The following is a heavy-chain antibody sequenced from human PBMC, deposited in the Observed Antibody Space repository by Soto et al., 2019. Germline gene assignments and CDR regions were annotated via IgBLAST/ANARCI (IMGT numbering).Heavy chain of an antibody. J-gene: IGHJ4*02. V-gene: IGHV3-23*01. CDR2: FSGSDGKT. D-gene: IGHD1-26*01. CDR1: GFSFSSYA. CDR3: ARWSFLDY. Sequence: EVQLLESGGGLVRPGGSLRLSCTASGFSFSSYALSWVRQAPGKGLEWVSTFSGSDGKTYYADFVKGRFSISRDTSKTTLYLEMTSLRVEDTAVYYCARWSFLDYWGQGTRVTVS.